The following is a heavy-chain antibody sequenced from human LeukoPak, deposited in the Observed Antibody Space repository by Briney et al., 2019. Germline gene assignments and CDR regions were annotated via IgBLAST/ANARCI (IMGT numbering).Heavy chain of an antibody. D-gene: IGHD1-14*01. V-gene: IGHV3-30*03. CDR1: GFTFSNYG. CDR3: ARDPRRVAAILGFYFDY. J-gene: IGHJ4*02. Sequence: GGSLRLSCAASGFTFSNYGMHWVRQAPGKGLEWVAVISYDGTNKYYAESVKDRITISRDNSKKTLYLQMNSLSAEDTAVYYCARDPRRVAAILGFYFDYWGQGILVTVSS. CDR2: ISYDGTNK.